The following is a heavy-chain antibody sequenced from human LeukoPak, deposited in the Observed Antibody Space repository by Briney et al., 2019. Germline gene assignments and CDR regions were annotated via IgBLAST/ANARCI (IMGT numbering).Heavy chain of an antibody. J-gene: IGHJ4*02. D-gene: IGHD5-12*01. CDR3: ARDKYTGYETFDY. Sequence: ASLEFSCSASGYTFTSYYIYWVRQAPGKGLEWMGWINPNNGGTNYAQKFQGRVTMTRDTSISTAYMELNRLTSDDTAVYYCARDKYTGYETFDYWGQGTPVTVSS. V-gene: IGHV1-2*02. CDR1: GYTFTSYY. CDR2: INPNNGGT.